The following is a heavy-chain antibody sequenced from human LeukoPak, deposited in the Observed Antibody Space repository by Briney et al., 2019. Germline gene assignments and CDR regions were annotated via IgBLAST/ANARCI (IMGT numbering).Heavy chain of an antibody. V-gene: IGHV3-21*01. CDR2: ISSSSSYI. CDR1: GFTFSSYS. Sequence: GGSLGLSCAASGFTFSSYSMNWVRQAPGKGLEWVSSISSSSSYIYYADSVKGRFTISRDNAKNSLYLQMNSLRAEDTAVYYCARDGYSGSPPDFDYWGQGTLVTVSS. D-gene: IGHD5-12*01. CDR3: ARDGYSGSPPDFDY. J-gene: IGHJ4*02.